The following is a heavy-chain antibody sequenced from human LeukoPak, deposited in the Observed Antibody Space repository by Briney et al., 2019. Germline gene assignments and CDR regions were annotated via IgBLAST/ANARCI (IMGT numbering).Heavy chain of an antibody. D-gene: IGHD3-9*01. V-gene: IGHV3-23*01. CDR1: GFTFSSYA. J-gene: IGHJ4*02. CDR3: AKATYYDILTGYYPDY. Sequence: GGSLRLSCAASGFTFSSYAMSWVRQAPRKGLEWVSAISGSGGSTYYADSVKGRFTISRDNSKNTLYLQMNSLRAEDTAVYYCAKATYYDILTGYYPDYWGQGTLVTVSS. CDR2: ISGSGGST.